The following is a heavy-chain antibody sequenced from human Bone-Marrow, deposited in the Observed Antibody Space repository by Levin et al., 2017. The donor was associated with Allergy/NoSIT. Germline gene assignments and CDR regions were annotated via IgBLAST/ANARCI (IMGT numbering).Heavy chain of an antibody. CDR1: GGSFRRSG. J-gene: IGHJ5*02. V-gene: IGHV1-69*13. D-gene: IGHD1-1*01. CDR3: VKRADAAQLGDPYFDH. Sequence: PRASVKVSCKASGGSFRRSGFAWVRQAPGQGLEWMGGIMPIYESTAYAQKFRGRVTISAESTSTIFMDLTRLTSEDTAMYYCVKRADAAQLGDPYFDHWGQGTLLTVST. CDR2: IMPIYEST.